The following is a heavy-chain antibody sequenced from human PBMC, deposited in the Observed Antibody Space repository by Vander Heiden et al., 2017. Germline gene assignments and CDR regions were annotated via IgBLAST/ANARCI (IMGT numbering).Heavy chain of an antibody. D-gene: IGHD3-22*01. CDR3: ARNRQYYYDSSGYYYRYYYYGMDA. J-gene: IGHJ6*02. V-gene: IGHV1-69*10. CDR2: ISPILGIA. Sequence: QVQLVQSGAEVKKPGSSVKVSCKASGGTFSSYAISWVRQAPGQGLEWMGGISPILGIANYAQKFQGRVTITADKSTSTAYMELSSLRSEDTAVYYCARNRQYYYDSSGYYYRYYYYGMDAWGQGTTVTVSS. CDR1: GGTFSSYA.